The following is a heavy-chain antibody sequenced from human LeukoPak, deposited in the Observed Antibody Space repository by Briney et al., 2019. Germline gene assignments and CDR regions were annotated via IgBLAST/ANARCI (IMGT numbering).Heavy chain of an antibody. V-gene: IGHV1-8*01. CDR1: GYTFTSYD. CDR3: ARVSSGVLGFGWYRGFDY. Sequence: ASVKVSCKASGYTFTSYDINWVRQATGQGLEWMGWMNPNSGNTGYAQKFHGRVTMTRDMSTSTVYMELSSLRSEDTAVYYCARVSSGVLGFGWYRGFDYWGQGTLATVSS. J-gene: IGHJ4*02. CDR2: MNPNSGNT. D-gene: IGHD6-19*01.